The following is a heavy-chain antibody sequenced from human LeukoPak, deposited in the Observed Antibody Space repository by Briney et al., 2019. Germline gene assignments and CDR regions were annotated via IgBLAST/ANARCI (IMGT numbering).Heavy chain of an antibody. D-gene: IGHD3/OR15-3a*01. CDR3: ARDRDWGLYWYFDL. CDR2: IYYSGST. Sequence: SETLSLTCSVSGGSISSYYWSWIRQPPGKGLEWIGYIYYSGSTNYNPSLKSRVTISVDTSKNQFSLKLSSVTAADTAVYYCARDRDWGLYWYFDLWGRGTLVTVSS. J-gene: IGHJ2*01. V-gene: IGHV4-59*01. CDR1: GGSISSYY.